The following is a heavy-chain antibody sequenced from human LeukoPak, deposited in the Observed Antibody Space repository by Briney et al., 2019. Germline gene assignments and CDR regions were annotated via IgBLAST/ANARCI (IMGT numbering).Heavy chain of an antibody. D-gene: IGHD3-22*01. V-gene: IGHV1-18*01. J-gene: IGHJ5*02. CDR2: ISVYNGNT. CDR3: ARDINGYYYDSHGYYPTDL. CDR1: GYIFTSYG. Sequence: GASVKVSCKASGYIFTSYGIRWVRQAPAQGLEGMGWISVYNGNTNYPQRLQGRVTMTTDTSTTTAYRELRSLRSDDTAVYYCARDINGYYYDSHGYYPTDLWGQGTLVTVSS.